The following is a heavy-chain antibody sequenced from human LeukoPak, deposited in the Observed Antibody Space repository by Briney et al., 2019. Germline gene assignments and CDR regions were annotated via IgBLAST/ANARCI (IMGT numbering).Heavy chain of an antibody. V-gene: IGHV4-59*01. D-gene: IGHD4-23*01. CDR1: GGSISRYY. Sequence: KPSETLSLTCTVSGGSISRYYWSWIRQPPGKGLEWIGYIYYSGSTNYNPSLKSRLTISVDTSKNQFSLKLSSVTAADTAVYYCARDGGTGTYYYYMDVWGKGTTVTISS. J-gene: IGHJ6*03. CDR2: IYYSGST. CDR3: ARDGGTGTYYYYMDV.